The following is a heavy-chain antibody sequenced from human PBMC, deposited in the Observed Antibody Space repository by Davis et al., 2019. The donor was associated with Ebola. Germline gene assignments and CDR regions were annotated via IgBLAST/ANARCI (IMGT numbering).Heavy chain of an antibody. Sequence: GESLKISCAASGFTFSSYSMNWVRQAPGKGLEWVSSISSSSSYIYYADAVKGRFTFSRDNAKHSLYLQINSLRVEDTAVYYCARVGNYYYYMDVWGKGTTVTVSS. CDR2: ISSSSSYI. D-gene: IGHD7-27*01. CDR3: ARVGNYYYYMDV. V-gene: IGHV3-21*01. CDR1: GFTFSSYS. J-gene: IGHJ6*03.